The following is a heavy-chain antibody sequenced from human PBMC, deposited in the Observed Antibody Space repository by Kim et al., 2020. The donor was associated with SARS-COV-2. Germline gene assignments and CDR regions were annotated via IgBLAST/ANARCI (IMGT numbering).Heavy chain of an antibody. J-gene: IGHJ4*02. Sequence: GGSLRLSCAASGLTFRRYAMSWVRQAPGKGLEWVSVISGSGGSTYYADSMKGRFTISRDNSKNTLYLQMNSLRAEDTAVYYCAKDGLYYYDSSGYRYYFDYWGQGTLVTVSS. CDR3: AKDGLYYYDSSGYRYYFDY. CDR1: GLTFRRYA. V-gene: IGHV3-23*01. D-gene: IGHD3-22*01. CDR2: ISGSGGST.